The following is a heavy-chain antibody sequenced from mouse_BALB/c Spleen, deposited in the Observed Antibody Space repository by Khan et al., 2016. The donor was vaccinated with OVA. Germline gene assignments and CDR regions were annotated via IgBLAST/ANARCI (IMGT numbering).Heavy chain of an antibody. D-gene: IGHD1-1*01. V-gene: IGHV1S41*01. CDR1: GYTFTSYW. J-gene: IGHJ4*01. Sequence: DLVKPGASVKLSCKASGYTFTSYWINWIKQRPGQGLEWIGRIGPGSGSTYYSEVFKDKATLTVDTSSSTAYIQLSSLSSEDSAVYFCDREKYYGSTSYAMDYWGQGTSVTVSS. CDR2: IGPGSGST. CDR3: DREKYYGSTSYAMDY.